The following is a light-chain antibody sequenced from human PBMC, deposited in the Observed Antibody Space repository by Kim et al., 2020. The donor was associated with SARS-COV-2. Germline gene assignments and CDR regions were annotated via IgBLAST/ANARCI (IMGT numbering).Light chain of an antibody. CDR1: QSVSSN. V-gene: IGKV3-15*01. Sequence: IVMTQSPATLSVSPGERATLSCRASQSVSSNLAWYQQKPGQAPRLLIYGASTRATGIPARFSGSGSGTEFTLTISSLQSEDFAVYYCQQYSNWWTFGQGTKVDIK. CDR2: GAS. CDR3: QQYSNWWT. J-gene: IGKJ1*01.